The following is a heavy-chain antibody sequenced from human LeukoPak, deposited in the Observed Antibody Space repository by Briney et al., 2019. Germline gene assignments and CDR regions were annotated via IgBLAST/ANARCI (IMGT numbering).Heavy chain of an antibody. D-gene: IGHD3-22*01. CDR3: ARDPPLGAGDYYDSSGYYTLDY. J-gene: IGHJ4*02. V-gene: IGHV1-2*02. Sequence: ASVRVSCKASGHTFTGYYMHWVRQAPGQGLEWMGWINANSGGTNYAQKFQGRVTMTTDTSTSTAYMELRSLRSDDTAVYYCARDPPLGAGDYYDSSGYYTLDYWGQGTLVTVSS. CDR2: INANSGGT. CDR1: GHTFTGYY.